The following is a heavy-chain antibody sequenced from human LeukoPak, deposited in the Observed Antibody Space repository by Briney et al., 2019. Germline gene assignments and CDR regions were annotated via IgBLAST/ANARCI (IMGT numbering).Heavy chain of an antibody. CDR2: IYYSGST. CDR3: ARAYDSSGYPIDY. V-gene: IGHV4-59*01. J-gene: IGHJ4*02. Sequence: SETLSLTCAVYGGSFSSYYWSWIRQPPGKGLEWIGYIYYSGSTNYNPSLKSRVTISVDTSKNQFSLKLSSVTAADTAVYYCARAYDSSGYPIDYWGQGTLVTVSS. CDR1: GGSFSSYY. D-gene: IGHD3-22*01.